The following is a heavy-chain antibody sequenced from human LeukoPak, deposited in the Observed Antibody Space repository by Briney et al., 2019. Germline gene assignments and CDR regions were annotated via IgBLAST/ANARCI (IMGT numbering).Heavy chain of an antibody. V-gene: IGHV3-23*01. Sequence: GGSLRLSCAASGFTFSSYALSWIRQAPGKGLEWVSVISAGGSSTYYADSVKGRFTISRDNSKNTLYLQMSSLRAEDTAVYYCAKEEAADGDAFDIWGQGTMVTVSS. D-gene: IGHD6-13*01. CDR3: AKEEAADGDAFDI. CDR2: ISAGGSST. J-gene: IGHJ3*02. CDR1: GFTFSSYA.